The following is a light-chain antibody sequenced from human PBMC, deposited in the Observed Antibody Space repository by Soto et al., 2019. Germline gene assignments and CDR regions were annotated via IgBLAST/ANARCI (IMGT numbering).Light chain of an antibody. CDR3: QQSYSV. V-gene: IGKV1-39*01. CDR1: QSISSY. CDR2: AAS. J-gene: IGKJ4*01. Sequence: DIQMTQAPSSLSASVGDRVTITCRASQSISSYLNWDQQKPGKAPKLLIYAASSLQSGVPSRFSGSGSGTDFTLTISSLQPEDCATYYCQQSYSVFGGGTKVEIK.